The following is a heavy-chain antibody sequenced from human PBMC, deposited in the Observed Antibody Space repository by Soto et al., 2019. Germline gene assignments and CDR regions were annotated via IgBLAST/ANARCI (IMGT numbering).Heavy chain of an antibody. J-gene: IGHJ6*02. CDR1: ACSISSGDYY. CDR2: IYYSGST. Sequence: SQTLSLTCTLSACSISSGDYYWSWIRQPPGKGLEWIGYIYYSGSTYYNPSLKSRVTISVDTSKNQFSLKLSSVTAADTAVYYCARAGGMLSLNYYYYGMDVWGQGTTVTVSS. CDR3: ARAGGMLSLNYYYYGMDV. V-gene: IGHV4-30-4*01. D-gene: IGHD2-8*01.